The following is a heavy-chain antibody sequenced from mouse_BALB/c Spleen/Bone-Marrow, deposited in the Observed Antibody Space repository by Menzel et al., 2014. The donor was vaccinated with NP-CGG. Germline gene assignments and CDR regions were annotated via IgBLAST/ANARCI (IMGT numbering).Heavy chain of an antibody. CDR2: INPSTGYT. V-gene: IGHV1-7*01. CDR1: GYTFTSYW. J-gene: IGHJ2*01. D-gene: IGHD2-4*01. Sequence: VQLQQSGAELAKPGASVKMSCKASGYTFTSYWMHWVKQRPGQGLEWIGYINPSTGYTEYNQKFKGKATLTADKSSSTAYMQLSSLTSEDSAVYYCAESTMITLDYWGQGTTLTVPS. CDR3: AESTMITLDY.